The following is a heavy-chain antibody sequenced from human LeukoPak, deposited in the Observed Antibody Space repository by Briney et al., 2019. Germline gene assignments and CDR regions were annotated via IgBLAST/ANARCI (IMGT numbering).Heavy chain of an antibody. V-gene: IGHV3-7*01. J-gene: IGHJ4*02. CDR2: IKQDGSQK. CDR3: ATNWNYRFDY. Sequence: GGSLRLSCTASGFIFTDYWMSWVRQAPGKGLEWVANIKQDGSQKNYLESVKGRFTISRDNARNSLYLQINSLRAEDTAVYYCATNWNYRFDYWGQGTLVTVSS. CDR1: GFIFTDYW. D-gene: IGHD1-7*01.